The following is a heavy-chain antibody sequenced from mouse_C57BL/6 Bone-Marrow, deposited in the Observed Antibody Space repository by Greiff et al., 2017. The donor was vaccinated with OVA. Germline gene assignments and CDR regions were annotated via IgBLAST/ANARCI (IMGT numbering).Heavy chain of an antibody. CDR2: IDPETGGT. J-gene: IGHJ1*03. CDR1: GYTFTDYE. Sequence: QVQLQQSGAELVRPGASVTLSCKASGYTFTDYEMHWVKQTPVPGLEWIGAIDPETGGTAYNQKFKGKAILTADKSSSTAYMELRSLTSEDSAVYYCTTYDYDDWYFDVWGTGTTVTVSS. V-gene: IGHV1-15*01. CDR3: TTYDYDDWYFDV. D-gene: IGHD2-4*01.